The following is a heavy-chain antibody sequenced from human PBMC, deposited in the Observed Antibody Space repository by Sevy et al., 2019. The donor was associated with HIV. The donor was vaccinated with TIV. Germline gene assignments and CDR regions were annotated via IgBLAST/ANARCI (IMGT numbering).Heavy chain of an antibody. J-gene: IGHJ6*02. CDR3: ARDGLTYGGMDV. D-gene: IGHD1-20*01. Sequence: SQTLSLTCAISGDSVSSNSAAWNWIRQSPSRGLEWLGRTYYRSKWYNDYAVSVKSRITINPDTSKNQVSLQLNSVTPENTAIYYCARDGLTYGGMDVWGQGTTATVSS. CDR2: TYYRSKWYN. CDR1: GDSVSSNSAA. V-gene: IGHV6-1*01.